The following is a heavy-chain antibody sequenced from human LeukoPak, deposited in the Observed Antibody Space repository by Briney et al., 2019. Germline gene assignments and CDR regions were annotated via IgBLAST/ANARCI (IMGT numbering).Heavy chain of an antibody. CDR1: GGSISSYY. V-gene: IGHV4-59*01. CDR2: IYYSGST. CDR3: ARGTAMVRGVVGYYYGMDV. D-gene: IGHD3-10*01. Sequence: SETLSLTCTVSGGSISSYYWSWIRQPPGKGLEWIGYIYYSGSTNYNPSLKSRVTISVDTSKNQFSLKLSSVTAADTAVYYCARGTAMVRGVVGYYYGMDVWGEGTTVTVSS. J-gene: IGHJ6*04.